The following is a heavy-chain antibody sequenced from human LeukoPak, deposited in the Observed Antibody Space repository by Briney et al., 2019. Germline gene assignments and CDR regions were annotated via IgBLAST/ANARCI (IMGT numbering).Heavy chain of an antibody. CDR1: GDSVSSDSTA. CDR2: TYYRSKWYN. J-gene: IGHJ4*02. D-gene: IGHD2-2*01. V-gene: IGHV6-1*01. CDR3: ARGGRGYCSSTSCYFDY. Sequence: SQTLSLTCAISGDSVSSDSTAWNWIGQSPSRGLEWLGRTYYRSKWYNDYAVSVKSRITINPDTSKNQFSLQLNSVTPEDTAVYYCARGGRGYCSSTSCYFDYWGQGTLVTVSS.